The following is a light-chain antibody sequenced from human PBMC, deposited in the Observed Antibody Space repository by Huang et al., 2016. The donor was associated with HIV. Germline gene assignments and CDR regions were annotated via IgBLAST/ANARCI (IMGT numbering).Light chain of an antibody. CDR1: QSVLDNSNNKNC. CDR3: HQYYNTPYT. CDR2: WAS. Sequence: DIVMTQSPDSLPVSLCERATIKCKSSQSVLDNSNNKNCVAWYQQKPGQPPKLLIYWASSREAGVPDRFSGSGSGTDFTLTISSLQAEDVAVYYCHQYYNTPYTFGQGTKLEIK. J-gene: IGKJ2*01. V-gene: IGKV4-1*01.